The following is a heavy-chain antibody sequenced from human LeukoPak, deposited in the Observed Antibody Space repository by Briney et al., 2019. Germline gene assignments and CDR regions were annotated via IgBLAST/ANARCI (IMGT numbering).Heavy chain of an antibody. CDR1: GFTFSSYSMN. Sequence: GSLRLSCAASGFTFSSYSMNWVRQAPGKGLGWIGSIYYSGSTYNNPSLKIRVTISVDTSKNQFSLKLSSVTAGDTAVYYCARHSAGIAVAGWGQGTLVTVSS. D-gene: IGHD6-19*01. J-gene: IGHJ4*02. V-gene: IGHV4-39*01. CDR2: IYYSGST. CDR3: ARHSAGIAVAG.